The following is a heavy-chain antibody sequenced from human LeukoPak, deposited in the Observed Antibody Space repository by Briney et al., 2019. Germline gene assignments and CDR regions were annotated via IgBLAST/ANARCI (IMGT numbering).Heavy chain of an antibody. CDR1: GFNFRDYY. V-gene: IGHV3-7*01. CDR2: IKEEGSER. J-gene: IGHJ4*02. CDR3: ARLGSSGWSDY. D-gene: IGHD6-19*01. Sequence: GGSLRLSCAGSGFNFRDYYATWIRQAPGKGLEWVANIKEEGSERHYVDSVKGRFTISRDNAKNSLYLQMNSLRAEDTAIYYCARLGSSGWSDYWGQGTLVTVSS.